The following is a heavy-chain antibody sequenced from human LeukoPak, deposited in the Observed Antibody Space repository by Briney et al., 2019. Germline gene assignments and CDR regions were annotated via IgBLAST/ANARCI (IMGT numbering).Heavy chain of an antibody. Sequence: GGSLTFSCAASGFTFSSYWMSWVRQAPGKGLESVANIKQDGSEKYYVDSVKGRFTISRDNAKNSVYLKMNSLRAEDTAVYYCARDPYSGSYGNYYYYYMDVWGKGTTVTISS. D-gene: IGHD1-26*01. CDR2: IKQDGSEK. CDR3: ARDPYSGSYGNYYYYYMDV. CDR1: GFTFSSYW. V-gene: IGHV3-7*01. J-gene: IGHJ6*03.